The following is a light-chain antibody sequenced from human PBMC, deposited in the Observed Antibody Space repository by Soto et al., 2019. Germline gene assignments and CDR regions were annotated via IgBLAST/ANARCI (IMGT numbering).Light chain of an antibody. CDR1: NIGGKS. CDR2: DDS. J-gene: IGLJ1*01. V-gene: IGLV3-21*02. CDR3: HVWDSSSDHYV. Sequence: SYELTQPPSVLVAPGQTARITCGGNNIGGKSVHWYQQKPGQAPVLVVYDDSDRPSGIPDRFSGSNSGDTATLTIRRVEAGDEADYYCHVWDSSSDHYVFGTGTKLTVL.